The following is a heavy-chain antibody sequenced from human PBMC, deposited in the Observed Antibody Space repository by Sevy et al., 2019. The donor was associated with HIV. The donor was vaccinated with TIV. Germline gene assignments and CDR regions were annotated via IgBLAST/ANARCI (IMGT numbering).Heavy chain of an antibody. V-gene: IGHV3-23*01. Sequence: GGSLRLSCAASGFTFSSYAMHWVRQAPGKGLEWVSGTSGSGGSTYYADSVKGRFTISRDNSKNTLYLQMNSLRAEDTAVYSCAKDGESYVWGSHYDYWGQGTLVTVSS. J-gene: IGHJ4*02. D-gene: IGHD3-16*01. CDR3: AKDGESYVWGSHYDY. CDR2: TSGSGGST. CDR1: GFTFSSYA.